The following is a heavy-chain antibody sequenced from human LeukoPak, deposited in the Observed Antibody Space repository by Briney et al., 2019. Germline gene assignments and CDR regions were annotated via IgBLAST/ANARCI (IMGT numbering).Heavy chain of an antibody. D-gene: IGHD3-22*01. CDR2: ICYSGST. CDR1: GGSISSYY. J-gene: IGHJ1*01. CDR3: ARGRDAYYDSSGPIQH. Sequence: TSETLSLTCTVSGGSISSYYWSWIRQSPGKGLEWIGYICYSGSTNYNPSLKSRVTISVDTSKNQFSLKLNSVTAADTAVYYCARGRDAYYDSSGPIQHWGQGTLVTVSS. V-gene: IGHV4-59*01.